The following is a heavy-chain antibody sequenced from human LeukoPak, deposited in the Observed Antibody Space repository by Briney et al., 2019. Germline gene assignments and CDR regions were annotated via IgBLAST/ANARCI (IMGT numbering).Heavy chain of an antibody. CDR3: AGGGYSSDWYSSPDY. V-gene: IGHV3-21*04. CDR1: GFTFSSYS. Sequence: GGSLRLSCAASGFTFSSYSMNWVRQAPGKGLEWVSSISSSSSYIYYADSVKGRFTISRDNAKNSLYLQMNYLRGEDTAVYYCAGGGYSSDWYSSPDYWGQGTLVTVSS. J-gene: IGHJ4*02. D-gene: IGHD6-19*01. CDR2: ISSSSSYI.